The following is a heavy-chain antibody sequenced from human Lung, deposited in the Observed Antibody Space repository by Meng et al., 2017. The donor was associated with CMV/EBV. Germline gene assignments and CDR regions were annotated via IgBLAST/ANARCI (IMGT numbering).Heavy chain of an antibody. Sequence: SVTVSRLPSGCTLRSYAISWVRQAPGQGIEWMGGIIPIFGTANYAQKFQGRVTITTDESTSTAYMELSSLRSEDTAVYYGARSGWWPGSYRLRVSLPFDNWGQGTLVTVSS. D-gene: IGHD1-26*01. CDR3: ARSGWWPGSYRLRVSLPFDN. V-gene: IGHV1-69*05. CDR1: GCTLRSYA. CDR2: IIPIFGTA. J-gene: IGHJ4*01.